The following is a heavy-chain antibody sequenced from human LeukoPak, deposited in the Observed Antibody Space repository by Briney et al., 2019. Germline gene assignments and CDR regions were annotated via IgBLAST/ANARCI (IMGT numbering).Heavy chain of an antibody. CDR3: ATCSTRNAREFQS. CDR2: IKTDASEK. Sequence: GGSLRLSCETSGFIFSNCWMTWVRQAPGKGLEWVANIKTDASEKYYADSVKGRFTISRDNAKMSLYLQMNSLRVEDTAVYYCATCSTRNAREFQSWGQGTLVTVSS. J-gene: IGHJ1*01. V-gene: IGHV3-7*01. D-gene: IGHD2/OR15-2a*01. CDR1: GFIFSNCW.